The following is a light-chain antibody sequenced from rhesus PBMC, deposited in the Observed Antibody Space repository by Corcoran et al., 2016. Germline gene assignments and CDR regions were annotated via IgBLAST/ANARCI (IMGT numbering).Light chain of an antibody. CDR1: QGISNR. Sequence: DIQMTQSPSSLSASVGDRVTITCRASQGISNRLAWYQQKPGKAPKLLIYRSANLETGVPSRFRGRGSGTDFTLTISSLQPEDIATFYCQQHAHSPFTFGPGTKLDIK. J-gene: IGKJ3*01. CDR3: QQHAHSPFT. CDR2: RSA. V-gene: IGKV1-69*01.